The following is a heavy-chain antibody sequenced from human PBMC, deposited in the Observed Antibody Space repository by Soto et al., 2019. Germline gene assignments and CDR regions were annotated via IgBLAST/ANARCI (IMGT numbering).Heavy chain of an antibody. CDR2: INPNSGGT. D-gene: IGHD3-22*01. Sequence: QVQLVQSGAEVKKPGASVKVSCKASGYTFTGYYMHWVRQAPGQGLEWMGWINPNSGGTNYAQKFQGRVTITRDTSISTAYMELSRLRSDDTAVYYCARERRYYDSSGYYYYYYGMDVWGQGTTVTVSS. V-gene: IGHV1-2*02. CDR1: GYTFTGYY. J-gene: IGHJ6*02. CDR3: ARERRYYDSSGYYYYYYGMDV.